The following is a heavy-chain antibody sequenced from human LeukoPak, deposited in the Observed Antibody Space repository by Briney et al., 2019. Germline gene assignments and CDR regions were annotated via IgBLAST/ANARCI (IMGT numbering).Heavy chain of an antibody. CDR1: GFTFSDYS. CDR2: IRSSGSGI. D-gene: IGHD7-27*01. CDR3: ARDLNWGFDY. Sequence: GGSLRLSCAASGFTFSDYSMNWVRQAPGKGLEWVSNIRSSGSGIYYADSVKGRFTISRDNAKNSLYLQMNSLRVEDTAFYYCARDLNWGFDYWGQGALVTVSS. V-gene: IGHV3-48*04. J-gene: IGHJ4*02.